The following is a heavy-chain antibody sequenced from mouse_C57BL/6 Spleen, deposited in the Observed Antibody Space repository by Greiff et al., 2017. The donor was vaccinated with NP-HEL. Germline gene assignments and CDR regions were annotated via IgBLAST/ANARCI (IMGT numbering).Heavy chain of an antibody. CDR3: TTKGAWFAY. CDR2: IDPENGDT. V-gene: IGHV14-4*01. CDR1: GFNIKDDY. Sequence: EVQLQESGAELVRPGASVKLSCTASGFNIKDDYMHWVKQRPEQGLEWIGWIDPENGDTEYASKFQGKATITADTSSNTAYLQLSSLTSEDTAVYYCTTKGAWFAYGGQGTLVTVSA. J-gene: IGHJ3*01.